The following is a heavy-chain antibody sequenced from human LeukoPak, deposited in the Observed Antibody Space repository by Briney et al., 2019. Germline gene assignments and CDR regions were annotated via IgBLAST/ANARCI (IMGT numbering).Heavy chain of an antibody. Sequence: GGSLRLSCAASGFTVSSNFMSWVRQAPGKGLEWVSVIYTGGSTYYADSVKGRFTISRDNSKNTLYLQMNSLRAEDTAVYYCARDLGGYADSWGQGTLVTVSS. CDR1: GFTVSSNF. CDR2: IYTGGST. D-gene: IGHD3-22*01. J-gene: IGHJ5*01. CDR3: ARDLGGYADS. V-gene: IGHV3-53*01.